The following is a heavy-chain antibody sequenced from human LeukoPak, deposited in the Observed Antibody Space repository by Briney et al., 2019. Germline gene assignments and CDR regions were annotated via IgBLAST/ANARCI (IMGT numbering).Heavy chain of an antibody. CDR1: GGSISSYY. D-gene: IGHD5-18*01. J-gene: IGHJ6*03. CDR2: IYYSGST. CDR3: ARGYSYGYYYYYYMDV. V-gene: IGHV4-59*01. Sequence: SETLSLTCNVSGGSISSYYWSWIRQPPGKGLEWIGYIYYSGSTNYNPSLKSRVTISVDTSKNQFSLKLSSVTAADTAVYYCARGYSYGYYYYYYMDVWGKGTTVTVSS.